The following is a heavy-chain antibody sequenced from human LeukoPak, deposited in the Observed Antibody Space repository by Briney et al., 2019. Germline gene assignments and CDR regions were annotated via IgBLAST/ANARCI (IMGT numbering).Heavy chain of an antibody. J-gene: IGHJ4*02. CDR2: IYYSGST. CDR3: ARVPDCSGGSCYSHDY. D-gene: IGHD2-15*01. Sequence: SETLSLTCAVYGGSFSGYYWSWIRQPPGKGLEWIGYIYYSGSTNYNPSLKSRVTISVDTSKNQFSLKLSSVTAADTAVYYCARVPDCSGGSCYSHDYWGQGTLVTVSS. CDR1: GGSFSGYY. V-gene: IGHV4-59*01.